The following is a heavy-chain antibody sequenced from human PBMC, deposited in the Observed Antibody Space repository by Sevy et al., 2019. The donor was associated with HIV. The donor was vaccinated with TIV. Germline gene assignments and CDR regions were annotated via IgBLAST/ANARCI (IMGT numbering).Heavy chain of an antibody. D-gene: IGHD1-7*01. V-gene: IGHV3-21*01. CDR2: ISSSSDFI. Sequence: GGSLRLSCAASGFTFSSYSMNWVRQAPGKGLEWVSSISSSSDFIYYADSLKGRFTSSRDNAKNSLHLQMNSLGAEDTAVYYCARAFNSWNYDFDYWGQGTLVTVSS. CDR1: GFTFSSYS. CDR3: ARAFNSWNYDFDY. J-gene: IGHJ4*02.